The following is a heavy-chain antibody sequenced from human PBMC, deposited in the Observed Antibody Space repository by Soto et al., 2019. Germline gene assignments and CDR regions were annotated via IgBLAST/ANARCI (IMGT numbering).Heavy chain of an antibody. CDR2: IIPIFGTA. D-gene: IGHD6-13*01. Sequence: SVKVSCKASGGTFSSYAISWVRQAPGQGLEWMGGIIPIFGTANYAQKFQGRVTITADESTSTAYMELSSLRSEDTAVYYCARGRSSPLAGSLDYWGQGTLVTVSS. CDR1: GGTFSSYA. CDR3: ARGRSSPLAGSLDY. J-gene: IGHJ4*02. V-gene: IGHV1-69*13.